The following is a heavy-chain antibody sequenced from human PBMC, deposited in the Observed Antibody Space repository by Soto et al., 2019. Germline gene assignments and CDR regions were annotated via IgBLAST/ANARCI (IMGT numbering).Heavy chain of an antibody. CDR1: GFTFSTYS. V-gene: IGHV3-30*18. CDR3: AKDEYYYSRSGYYIFDS. CDR2: ISHDGTNK. Sequence: PGGSLRLSCAASGFTFSTYSMNWVRQAPGKGLEWVAAISHDGTNKNYGDSVKGRFTISRDNSKKTLYLQMNSLRPEDTALYYCAKDEYYYSRSGYYIFDSWGQGTLVTVPS. D-gene: IGHD3-22*01. J-gene: IGHJ4*02.